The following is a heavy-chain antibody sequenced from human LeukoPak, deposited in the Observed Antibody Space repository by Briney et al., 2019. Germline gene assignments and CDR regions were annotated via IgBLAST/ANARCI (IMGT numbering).Heavy chain of an antibody. CDR3: ARERRPTVLYFDY. V-gene: IGHV3-7*01. CDR1: GFTLSTYW. J-gene: IGHJ4*02. Sequence: AGSLRLSCAASGFTLSTYWMSWVRQAPRKGLEWVANIKQDGSEKYYVDSVRGRFTISRDNARNSLYLQMNSLRAEDTAVYYCARERRPTVLYFDYWGQGTLVTVSS. CDR2: IKQDGSEK. D-gene: IGHD4-17*01.